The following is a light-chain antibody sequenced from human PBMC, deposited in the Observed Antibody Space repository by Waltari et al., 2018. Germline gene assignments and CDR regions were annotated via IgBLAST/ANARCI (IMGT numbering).Light chain of an antibody. Sequence: DIQMTQSPSTLSASVGDRVPITCRASQSVSNWLAWYQQKPGKAPKLLIYKASSLESGVPSRFSGSGSGTEFTLTISSLQPDDFATYYCQQYNSYSTFGQGTKLEIK. CDR3: QQYNSYST. CDR2: KAS. V-gene: IGKV1-5*03. CDR1: QSVSNW. J-gene: IGKJ2*01.